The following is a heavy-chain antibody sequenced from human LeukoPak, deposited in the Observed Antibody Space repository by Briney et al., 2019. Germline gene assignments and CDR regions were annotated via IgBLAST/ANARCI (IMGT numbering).Heavy chain of an antibody. J-gene: IGHJ5*02. CDR2: INWKSDII. CDR3: ARGSRDWFDP. Sequence: GGSLRLSCVASGFNFGDYAMHWVRQAPGKGLEWVSGINWKSDIIGYVDSAKGRFTISGDNAKTSLYLQMNSLRAEDTAVYYCARGSRDWFDPWGQGTLVTVSS. V-gene: IGHV3-9*01. CDR1: GFNFGDYA.